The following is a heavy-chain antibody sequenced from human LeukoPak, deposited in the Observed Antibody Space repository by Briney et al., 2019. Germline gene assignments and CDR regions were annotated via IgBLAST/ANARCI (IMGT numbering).Heavy chain of an antibody. Sequence: SETLSLTCAVYGGSFSGYYWSWIRQPPGKGLEWIGEINHSGSTNYNPSLKSRVTISVDTSKNQFSLKLSSVTAADTAVYYCARHQALITMIVVVIDAFDIWGQGTMVTVSS. J-gene: IGHJ3*02. CDR2: INHSGST. CDR1: GGSFSGYY. D-gene: IGHD3-22*01. V-gene: IGHV4-34*01. CDR3: ARHQALITMIVVVIDAFDI.